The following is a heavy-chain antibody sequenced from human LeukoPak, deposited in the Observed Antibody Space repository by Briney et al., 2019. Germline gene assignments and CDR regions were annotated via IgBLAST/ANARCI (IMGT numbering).Heavy chain of an antibody. CDR3: AKMVCGSCRSAGSWFDP. Sequence: SETLSLTCTVSGDSVNRVSNHWVWIRQPPGKGLEWIGSISYTGITSYNPSLTSRVSISFDTSKNQISLSVTSVAAADTSMYYCAKMVCGSCRSAGSWFDPWGQGTLVIVSS. D-gene: IGHD2-15*01. CDR1: GDSVNRVSNH. V-gene: IGHV4-39*01. J-gene: IGHJ5*02. CDR2: ISYTGIT.